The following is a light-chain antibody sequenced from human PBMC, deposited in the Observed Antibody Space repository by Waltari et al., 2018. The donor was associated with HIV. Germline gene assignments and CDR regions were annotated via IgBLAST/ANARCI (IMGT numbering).Light chain of an antibody. V-gene: IGLV2-8*01. CDR1: SNDIGPYNY. CDR3: SSYAGSGNLLL. CDR2: EVN. Sequence: QSALTQPPAASGSPGQSVTISCTGTSNDIGPYNYVSWYQQHPAKAPRLLIYEVNKRPSGVPGRFSGSKSGNTASLTVSGLQAEDEADYYCSSYAGSGNLLLFGGGTKVTVL. J-gene: IGLJ6*01.